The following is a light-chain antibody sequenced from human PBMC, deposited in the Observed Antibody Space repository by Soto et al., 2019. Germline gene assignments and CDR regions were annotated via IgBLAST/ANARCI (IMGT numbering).Light chain of an antibody. J-gene: IGLJ3*02. Sequence: QAVVTQSPSASASLGASVNLTCTLSSGHSSYAIAWHQQQPEKGPRYLMKLNSDGSHSKGDGIPDRFSGSSSGAERYLTISSLQFEDEADYYCQTWGTGIRVFGGGTKVTVL. CDR3: QTWGTGIRV. CDR2: LNSDGSH. CDR1: SGHSSYA. V-gene: IGLV4-69*01.